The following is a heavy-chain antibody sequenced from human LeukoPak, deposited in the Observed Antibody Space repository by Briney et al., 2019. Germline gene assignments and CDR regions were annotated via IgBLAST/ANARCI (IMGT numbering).Heavy chain of an antibody. Sequence: GGSLRLSCAASRFTFSSYSMNWVRQAPGKGLEWVSSISSSSSYIYYADSVKGRFTISRDNAKNSLYLQMNSLRAEDTAVYYCASGTGIAVIDWGQGTLVTVSS. J-gene: IGHJ4*02. D-gene: IGHD6-19*01. CDR2: ISSSSSYI. CDR3: ASGTGIAVID. CDR1: RFTFSSYS. V-gene: IGHV3-21*01.